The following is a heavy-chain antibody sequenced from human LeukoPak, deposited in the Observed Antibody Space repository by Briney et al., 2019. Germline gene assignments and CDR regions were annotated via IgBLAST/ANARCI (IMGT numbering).Heavy chain of an antibody. J-gene: IGHJ4*02. CDR1: GFTFSNFA. Sequence: GRSLRLSCSASGFTFSNFALHWVRQAPGMGLEWVAAISYDGSSKYYPDSVKGRFTISRDNAKNSLHLQMNSLRDEDTAMYYCARTRGAGPGGHFDYWGQGTLVTVSS. D-gene: IGHD6-19*01. CDR3: ARTRGAGPGGHFDY. CDR2: ISYDGSSK. V-gene: IGHV3-30-3*01.